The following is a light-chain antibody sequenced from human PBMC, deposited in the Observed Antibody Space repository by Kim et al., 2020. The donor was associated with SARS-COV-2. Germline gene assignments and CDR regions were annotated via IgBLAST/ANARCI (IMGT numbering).Light chain of an antibody. CDR1: SSDVGSYNL. CDR2: EVT. Sequence: QSALTQPAPVSGSPGQSITISCTGTSSDVGSYNLVSWYQHHPGKAPKLMIYEVTKRPSGVSNRFPGSNSGNMASLTISGLQAEDEANYYCCSYAGSRTWVFGGGTQLTVL. V-gene: IGLV2-23*02. J-gene: IGLJ3*02. CDR3: CSYAGSRTWV.